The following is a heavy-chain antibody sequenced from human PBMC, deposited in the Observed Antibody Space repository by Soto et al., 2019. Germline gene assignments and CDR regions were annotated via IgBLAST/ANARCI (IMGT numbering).Heavy chain of an antibody. D-gene: IGHD2-21*01. CDR1: GGSMNSGTYY. CDR3: ARHIPVYDWFDP. CDR2: IGNIYYSGYT. Sequence: SETLSLTCSVSGGSMNSGTYYWGWIRQPPGKGLEWIGSIGNIYYSGYTYYDPSLKSRVTISVDTSKNQFSLELSSVTATDTAVYYCARHIPVYDWFDPWGQGTLVTVSS. J-gene: IGHJ5*02. V-gene: IGHV4-39*01.